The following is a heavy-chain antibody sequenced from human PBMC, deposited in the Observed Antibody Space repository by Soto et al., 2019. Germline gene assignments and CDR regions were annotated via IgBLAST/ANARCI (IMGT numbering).Heavy chain of an antibody. J-gene: IGHJ4*02. Sequence: GASVKVSCKASGYTFTSYYMHGVRQAPGQGLEWMGIINPSGGSTSYAQKFQGRVTMTRDTSTSTVYMELSSLRSEDTAVYYCASGPSGFGVVIFWGQGTLVTVSS. CDR2: INPSGGST. D-gene: IGHD3-3*01. CDR1: GYTFTSYY. CDR3: ASGPSGFGVVIF. V-gene: IGHV1-46*03.